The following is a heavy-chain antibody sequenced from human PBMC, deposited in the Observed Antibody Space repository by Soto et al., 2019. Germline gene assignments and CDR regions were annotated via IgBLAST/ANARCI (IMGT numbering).Heavy chain of an antibody. CDR3: ARGSIRYFDRY. D-gene: IGHD3-9*01. V-gene: IGHV1-3*01. CDR2: INAGNGNT. J-gene: IGHJ4*02. CDR1: GYTFTSYA. Sequence: QVQLVQSGAEVKKPGASVKVSCKASGYTFTSYAMHWVRQAPGQRPEWMGWINAGNGNTKYSQELQGRVTITRDTSASTAYMDLSSLRSEDTAVYYCARGSIRYFDRYWGQGTLVTVSS.